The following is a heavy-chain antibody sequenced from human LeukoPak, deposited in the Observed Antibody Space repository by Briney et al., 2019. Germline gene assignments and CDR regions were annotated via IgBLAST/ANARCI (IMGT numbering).Heavy chain of an antibody. CDR3: AKDSIKGAFDI. J-gene: IGHJ3*02. CDR2: ISWSSGSI. CDR1: GFTFDDYA. V-gene: IGHV3-9*01. Sequence: GGSLRLSCAASGFTFDDYAMHWVRQAPGKGLEWVSGISWSSGSIGYADSVKGRFTISRDNAKNSLYLQMNSPRAEDTALYYCAKDSIKGAFDIWGQGTMVTVSS.